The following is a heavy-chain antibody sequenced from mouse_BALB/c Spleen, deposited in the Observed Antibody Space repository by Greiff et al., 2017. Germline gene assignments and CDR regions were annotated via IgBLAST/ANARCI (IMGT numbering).Heavy chain of an antibody. J-gene: IGHJ4*01. CDR3: TRRGSTVVSAMDY. V-gene: IGHV1S22*01. CDR2: IYPGSGST. Sequence: LKQPGSELVRPGASVKLSCKASGYTFTSYWMHWVKQRPGQGLEWIGNIYPGSGSTNYDEKFKSKATLTVDTSSSTAYMQLSSLTSEDSAVYYCTRRGSTVVSAMDYWGQGTSVTVSS. D-gene: IGHD1-1*01. CDR1: GYTFTSYW.